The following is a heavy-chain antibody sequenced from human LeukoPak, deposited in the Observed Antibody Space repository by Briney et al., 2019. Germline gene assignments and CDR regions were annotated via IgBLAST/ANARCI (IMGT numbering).Heavy chain of an antibody. Sequence: ASVKVSCKASGGSFTDYVMSWARQAPGQGLEWMGGIIPLFETAKYERKFQGRVTITTDESTSTAYMELSSLRSEDTAVYYCATQGRYSSGRHGYFDYWGQGTLVTVSS. CDR2: IIPLFETA. D-gene: IGHD6-19*01. CDR3: ATQGRYSSGRHGYFDY. J-gene: IGHJ4*02. V-gene: IGHV1-69*05. CDR1: GGSFTDYV.